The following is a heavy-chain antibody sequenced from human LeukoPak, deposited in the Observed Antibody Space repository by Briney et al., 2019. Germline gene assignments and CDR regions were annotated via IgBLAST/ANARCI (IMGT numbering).Heavy chain of an antibody. Sequence: GGSLRLSCSASGFTFTNAWMSWVRQAPGKGLEWVGLIKSKTDGGTTDYAAPVQGRFTISRDDSNNTLHLQMSSLKTEDTGVHYCATVYWYFDLWGPGTLLSVSA. CDR1: GFTFTNAW. CDR3: ATVYWYFDL. J-gene: IGHJ2*01. V-gene: IGHV3-15*01. CDR2: IKSKTDGGTT.